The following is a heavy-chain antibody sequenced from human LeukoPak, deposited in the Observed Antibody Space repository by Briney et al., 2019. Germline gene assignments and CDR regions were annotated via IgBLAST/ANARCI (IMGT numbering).Heavy chain of an antibody. Sequence: GGSLRLSCAASGFSVSSNFMSWVRQAPGKGLEWVSVIYSGDGNTYYADSVKGRFTISRDNSKNMLYLQMNSLRAEDTAVYYCARDGSSSGFNWFDPWGQGTLVTVSS. CDR1: GFSVSSNF. CDR2: IYSGDGNT. D-gene: IGHD6-19*01. V-gene: IGHV3-53*01. CDR3: ARDGSSSGFNWFDP. J-gene: IGHJ5*02.